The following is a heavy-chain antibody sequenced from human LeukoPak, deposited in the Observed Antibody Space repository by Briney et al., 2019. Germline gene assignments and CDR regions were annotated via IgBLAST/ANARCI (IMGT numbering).Heavy chain of an antibody. Sequence: GGSLRLSCAASGFTFSSYAMNWVRQAPGKGLEWVSGISGSGSSTYYADSVKGRFTISRDNSKNTLYLQMNSLRAEDTAVYYCAKDNYYGSGSYYKLDYYYYYMDVWGKGTTVTISS. V-gene: IGHV3-23*01. CDR1: GFTFSSYA. D-gene: IGHD3-10*01. CDR2: ISGSGSST. CDR3: AKDNYYGSGSYYKLDYYYYYMDV. J-gene: IGHJ6*03.